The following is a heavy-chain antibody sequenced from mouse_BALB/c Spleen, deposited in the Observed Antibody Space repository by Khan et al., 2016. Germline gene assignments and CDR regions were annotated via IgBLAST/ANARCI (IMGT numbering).Heavy chain of an antibody. J-gene: IGHJ4*01. CDR3: ARSRDGYYRAMDY. Sequence: QVQLQQPADELARPGASVKMSCKASGYTFIRYTMHWVKQRPGQGLEWIGYINPNSGYTEYNQKFKDKTTLTADKSSSTVYMQLSSLTSEDSAVYYCARSRDGYYRAMDYWGQGTSVTVSS. V-gene: IGHV1-4*02. CDR1: GYTFIRYT. CDR2: INPNSGYT. D-gene: IGHD2-3*01.